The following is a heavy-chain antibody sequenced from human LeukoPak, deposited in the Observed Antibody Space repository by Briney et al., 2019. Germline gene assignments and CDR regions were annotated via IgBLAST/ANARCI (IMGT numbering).Heavy chain of an antibody. CDR3: ARQEARDYYYEGLDF. D-gene: IGHD3-22*01. Sequence: GGSLRLSCAASGFTFSSYAMSWVRQAPGKGLEWVSAISGSGGSTYYADSVKGRFTINTVYLQMNGLRPDDTAIYFCARQEARDYYYEGLDFWGQGNLVTVSS. V-gene: IGHV3-23*01. J-gene: IGHJ4*02. CDR2: ISGSGGST. CDR1: GFTFSSYA.